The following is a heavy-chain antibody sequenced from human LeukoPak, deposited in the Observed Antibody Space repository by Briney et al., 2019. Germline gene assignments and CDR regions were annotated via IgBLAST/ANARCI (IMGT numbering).Heavy chain of an antibody. CDR2: ISGGGGTT. D-gene: IGHD3-10*01. CDR1: GFTFSSYS. J-gene: IGHJ5*02. CDR3: ASSGVRGVSPNWFDP. Sequence: PGGSLRLSCAASGFTFSSYSMNWVRQAPGKGLEWVAVISGGGGTTNYADSVKGRFTISRDNSKKMIYLQMNSLRAEDTAVYYCASSGVRGVSPNWFDPWGQGTLVTVSS. V-gene: IGHV3-23*01.